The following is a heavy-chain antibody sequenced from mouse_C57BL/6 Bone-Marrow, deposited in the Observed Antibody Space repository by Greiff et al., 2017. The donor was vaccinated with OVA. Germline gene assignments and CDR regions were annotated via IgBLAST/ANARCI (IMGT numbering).Heavy chain of an antibody. V-gene: IGHV1-80*01. CDR2: IYPGDGDT. D-gene: IGHD2-5*01. J-gene: IGHJ2*01. Sequence: QVQLKQSGAELVKPGASVKISCKASGYAFSSYWMNWVKQRPGKGLEWIGQIYPGDGDTNYNGKFKGKATLTADKSSSTAYMQLSSLTSEDSAVYFCARRGAYYSNYFDYWGQGTTLTVSS. CDR3: ARRGAYYSNYFDY. CDR1: GYAFSSYW.